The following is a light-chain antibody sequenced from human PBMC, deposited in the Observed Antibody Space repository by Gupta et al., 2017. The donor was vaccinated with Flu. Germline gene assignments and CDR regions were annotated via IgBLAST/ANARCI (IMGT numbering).Light chain of an antibody. CDR3: QSEDSGRSGSKV. J-gene: IGLJ3*02. V-gene: IGLV1-40*01. Sequence: QSVLTQPPSVSGAPGQRVTVSCTGSSSNIGAGYDVHWYQQLPGTAPNLLVYANNTRPSGGPDRFSGSKSGTSASLAITGLQPEEEADYYCQSEDSGRSGSKVFGGGTKLTVL. CDR2: ANN. CDR1: SSNIGAGYD.